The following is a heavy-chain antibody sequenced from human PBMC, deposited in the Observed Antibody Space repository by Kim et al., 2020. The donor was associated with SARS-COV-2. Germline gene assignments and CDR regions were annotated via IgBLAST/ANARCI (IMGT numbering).Heavy chain of an antibody. Sequence: GRFTISRDNSKNTLYLQMNSLRAEDTAVYYCARDALYCSGGSCYNYYFDYWGQGTLVTVSS. D-gene: IGHD2-15*01. J-gene: IGHJ4*02. V-gene: IGHV3-30*07. CDR3: ARDALYCSGGSCYNYYFDY.